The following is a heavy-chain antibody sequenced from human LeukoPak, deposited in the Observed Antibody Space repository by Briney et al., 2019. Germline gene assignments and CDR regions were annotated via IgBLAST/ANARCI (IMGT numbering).Heavy chain of an antibody. D-gene: IGHD2-21*02. V-gene: IGHV4-59*08. J-gene: IGHJ6*02. CDR1: GGSISGNA. CDR2: IYKSGTT. Sequence: PSETLSLTCTVSGGSISGNAWSWLRQTPEKGLEWIGYIYKSGTTKYHPSLKGRVTISPDTTKNQFTLKLRSVAAADTAVYYCARHLAYCGGDCYVPNYFYGMDVWGQGTAVTVSS. CDR3: ARHLAYCGGDCYVPNYFYGMDV.